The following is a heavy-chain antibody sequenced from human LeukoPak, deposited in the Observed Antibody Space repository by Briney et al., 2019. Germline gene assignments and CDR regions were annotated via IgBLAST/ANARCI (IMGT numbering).Heavy chain of an antibody. CDR2: IKQDGSEK. CDR1: GLTFSSYW. V-gene: IGHV3-7*01. CDR3: AREGVLRYFDWLLHGNDY. J-gene: IGHJ4*02. D-gene: IGHD3-9*01. Sequence: GGSLRLSCAPSGLTFSSYWMSWVRQAPGKGLGGWAKIKQDGSEKYYVDSVKGRFTISRDNAKNSLYLQMNSLRAEDTAVYYCAREGVLRYFDWLLHGNDYWGQGTLVTVSS.